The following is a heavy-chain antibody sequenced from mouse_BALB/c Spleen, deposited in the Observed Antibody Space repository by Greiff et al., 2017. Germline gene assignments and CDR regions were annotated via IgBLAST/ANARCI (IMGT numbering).Heavy chain of an antibody. CDR1: GYTFTDYN. V-gene: IGHV1S29*02. CDR3: AREIYYGNFSWFAY. CDR2: IYPYNGGT. Sequence: EVQRVESGPELVKPGASVKISCKASGYTFTDYNMHWVKQSHGKSLEWIGYIYPYNGGTGYNQKFKSKATLTVDNSSSTAYMELRSLTSEDSAVYYCAREIYYGNFSWFAYWGQGTLVTVSA. J-gene: IGHJ3*01. D-gene: IGHD2-1*01.